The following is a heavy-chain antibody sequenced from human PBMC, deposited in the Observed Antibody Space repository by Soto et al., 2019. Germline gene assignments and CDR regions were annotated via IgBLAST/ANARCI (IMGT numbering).Heavy chain of an antibody. CDR2: ISYSGST. CDR1: GGSISSGNYY. Sequence: QVQLQESGPGLVKPSQTLSLTCTVSGGSISSGNYYWSWIRQPPGKGLEWIGFISYSGSTYYSTSLKSPVPISVDTSKSQFSLNLSFVTAADTAVYYCATMGTPATGLYFFDYWGQGSLVTVSS. CDR3: ATMGTPATGLYFFDY. V-gene: IGHV4-30-4*01. J-gene: IGHJ4*02. D-gene: IGHD2-15*01.